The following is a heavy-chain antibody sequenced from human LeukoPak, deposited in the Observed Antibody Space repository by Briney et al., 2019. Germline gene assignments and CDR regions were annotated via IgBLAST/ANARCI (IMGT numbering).Heavy chain of an antibody. D-gene: IGHD2-2*01. CDR2: MNPNSGNT. CDR1: GYTFTSYD. J-gene: IGHJ4*02. Sequence: ASVKVSCKASGYTFTSYDINWVRQATGQGLEWMGWMNPNSGNTGYAQKFQGRVTMTRNTSISTAYMELSSLRSEDTAVYYCASGLTTSTRPVPADSRTPCGYWVQGNLVTVSS. V-gene: IGHV1-8*01. CDR3: ASGLTTSTRPVPADSRTPCGY.